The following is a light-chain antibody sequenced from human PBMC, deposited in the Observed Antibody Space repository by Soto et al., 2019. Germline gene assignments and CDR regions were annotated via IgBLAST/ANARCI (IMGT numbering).Light chain of an antibody. Sequence: QSVLTQPTSVSGSPGQSITISCTGTSSDVGAYNYVSWYQQHPGKAPKLMIYDVRKRPSGISNRFSGSKSGNTASLTISGSKAEADLDNSASQYPGRGPPYYVFGTGTKVTVL. V-gene: IGLV2-14*01. CDR3: SQYPGRGPPYYV. J-gene: IGLJ1*01. CDR2: DVR. CDR1: SSDVGAYNY.